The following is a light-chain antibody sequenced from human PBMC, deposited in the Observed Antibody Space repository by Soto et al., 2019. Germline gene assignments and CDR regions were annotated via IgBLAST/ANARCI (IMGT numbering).Light chain of an antibody. CDR2: AAS. J-gene: IGKJ4*01. V-gene: IGKV1-39*01. CDR3: QQSFSTPLT. Sequence: DIQMTQSPSSLSASVGDRVTITCRASQSISTYLNWFQQKPGKAPKLRIYAASSLQSGVPSRFSGAGSGTDFTLIISSLQPEDFATYYCQQSFSTPLTFGGGTRVEV. CDR1: QSISTY.